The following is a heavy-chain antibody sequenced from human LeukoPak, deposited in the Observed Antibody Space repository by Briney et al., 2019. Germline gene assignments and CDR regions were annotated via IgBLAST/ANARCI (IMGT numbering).Heavy chain of an antibody. CDR1: GFTISGYW. V-gene: IGHV3-64D*09. CDR2: ISDSGGST. Sequence: PGGSLRLSCAASGFTISGYWMHWVRQAPGKGLEYVSAISDSGGSTYYADSVKGRFTISRDNSKNTLYLQMSSLRAEDTAVYFCVRGYSFGPYGMDVWGQGTTVTVSS. D-gene: IGHD2-15*01. CDR3: VRGYSFGPYGMDV. J-gene: IGHJ6*02.